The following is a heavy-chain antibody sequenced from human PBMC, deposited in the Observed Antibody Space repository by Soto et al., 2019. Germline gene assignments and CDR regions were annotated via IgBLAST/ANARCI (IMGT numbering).Heavy chain of an antibody. CDR2: LAYSGSP. Sequence: PSETLSLTCTVSGGSISNYYWSWIRQPPGKGLEWIGYLAYSGSPNYSPSLKSRVTISLDRSKDQFSVKLSSVTAADTAVYYCARIKTFLTFDIWGQGTMVTVSS. CDR1: GGSISNYY. CDR3: ARIKTFLTFDI. V-gene: IGHV4-59*01. J-gene: IGHJ3*02.